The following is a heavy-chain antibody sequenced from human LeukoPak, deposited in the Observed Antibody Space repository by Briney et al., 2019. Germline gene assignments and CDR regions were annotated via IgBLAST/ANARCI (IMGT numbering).Heavy chain of an antibody. CDR3: ARVETPGSYYPDY. CDR1: GFTFSSYW. D-gene: IGHD3-10*01. V-gene: IGHV3-74*01. J-gene: IGHJ4*02. Sequence: PGGSLRLSCAASGFTFSSYWMHWVRQAPGKGLVWVSRIRSDGIITIYADSVKGRFTISRDNARNTLYLQMNSLTTEDTAVYFCARVETPGSYYPDYWGQGTLVTVSS. CDR2: IRSDGIIT.